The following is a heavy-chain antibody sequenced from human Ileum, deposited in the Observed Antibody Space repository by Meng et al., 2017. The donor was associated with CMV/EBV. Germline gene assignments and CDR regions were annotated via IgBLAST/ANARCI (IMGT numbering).Heavy chain of an antibody. CDR2: IHPSGST. CDR1: DASFSDFY. Sequence: GAGMVKTSETLSLTCDVYDASFSDFYWSWTRHLPGKGLEWIGEIHPSGSTHYNPSLESRVSISVHMSNNQFSLKVSSVTAADTAVYYCARGQDNHKGGVHWGQGTLVTVSS. J-gene: IGHJ4*02. CDR3: ARGQDNHKGGVH. V-gene: IGHV4-34*01. D-gene: IGHD1-14*01.